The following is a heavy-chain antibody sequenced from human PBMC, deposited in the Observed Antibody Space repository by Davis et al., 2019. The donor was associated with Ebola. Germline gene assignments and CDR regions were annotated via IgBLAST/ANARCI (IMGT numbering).Heavy chain of an antibody. Sequence: PSETLSLTCAVSGGSISSSSYYWGWIRQPPGRGLEWIGSIYYSGSTYYNPSLKSRVTISVDTSKNQFSLRLSSVTAADTAVYYCARGTGINDNYFYYYMDVWGKGTTVTVSS. CDR3: ARGTGINDNYFYYYMDV. D-gene: IGHD1-1*01. J-gene: IGHJ6*03. CDR1: GGSISSSSYY. CDR2: IYYSGST. V-gene: IGHV4-39*07.